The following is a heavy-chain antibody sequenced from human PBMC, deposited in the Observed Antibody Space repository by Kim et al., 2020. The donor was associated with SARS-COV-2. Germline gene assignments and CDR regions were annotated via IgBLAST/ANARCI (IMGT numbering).Heavy chain of an antibody. CDR1: GFTFSSYS. CDR2: ISSSSSYI. V-gene: IGHV3-21*01. CDR3: ARDRSRGNIVVVVAGWDAFDI. Sequence: GGSLRLSCAASGFTFSSYSMNWVRQAPGKGLEWVSSISSSSSYIYYGDSVKGRFTISRDNAKNSLYLQMNSLRAEDMAVYYCARDRSRGNIVVVVAGWDAFDIWGQGTMVTVSS. J-gene: IGHJ3*02. D-gene: IGHD2-15*01.